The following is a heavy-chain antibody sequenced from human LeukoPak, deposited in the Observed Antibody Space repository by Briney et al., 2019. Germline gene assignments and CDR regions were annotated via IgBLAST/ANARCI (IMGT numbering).Heavy chain of an antibody. CDR1: GYTFTGYY. D-gene: IGHD6-19*01. J-gene: IGHJ4*02. Sequence: GASVKVSCKASGYTFTGYYMHWVRQAPGQGLEWMGRINPNSGGTNYAQKFQGRVTMTRDTSTSTVYMELSSLRSEDTAVYYCARDSSGWYKLDYWGQGTLVTVSS. V-gene: IGHV1-2*06. CDR2: INPNSGGT. CDR3: ARDSSGWYKLDY.